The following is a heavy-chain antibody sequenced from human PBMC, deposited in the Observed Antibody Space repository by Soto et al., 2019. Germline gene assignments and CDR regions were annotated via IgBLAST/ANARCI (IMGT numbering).Heavy chain of an antibody. Sequence: GGSLRLSCAASGFTFSSYWMSWVRQAPGKGLEWVANIKQDGSEKYYVDSVKGRFTISRDNAKNSLYLQMNSLRAEDTAVYYCARDKIPNPSYLPYFDYWGQGTLVTVSS. J-gene: IGHJ4*02. D-gene: IGHD3-16*01. CDR3: ARDKIPNPSYLPYFDY. CDR1: GFTFSSYW. CDR2: IKQDGSEK. V-gene: IGHV3-7*01.